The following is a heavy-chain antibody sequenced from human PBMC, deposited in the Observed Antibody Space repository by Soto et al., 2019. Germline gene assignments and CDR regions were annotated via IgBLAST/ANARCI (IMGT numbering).Heavy chain of an antibody. V-gene: IGHV4-39*01. J-gene: IGHJ4*02. CDR1: GGSLSSSSYY. Sequence: SETLSLTCPVSGGSLSSSSYYWGWIRQPPGKGLEWIGSIYYSGSTYYNPSLKSRVTISVDTSKNQFSLKLSSVTAADTAVYYCASYGDFWSGYSDYWGQGTLVTVSS. D-gene: IGHD3-3*01. CDR2: IYYSGST. CDR3: ASYGDFWSGYSDY.